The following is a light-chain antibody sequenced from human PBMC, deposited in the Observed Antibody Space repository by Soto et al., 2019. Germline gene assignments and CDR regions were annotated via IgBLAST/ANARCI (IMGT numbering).Light chain of an antibody. CDR1: QNISRS. Sequence: EIVMTQSPVTLSVSPGERATLSCRASQNISRSLAWYQQKPGQGPSLLIYDASNRATGIPARFSGSGSGTDFTLTITRLEPEDFAVYYCQRFGTSPPWTFGQGTKVDIK. CDR3: QRFGTSPPWT. CDR2: DAS. J-gene: IGKJ1*01. V-gene: IGKV3-20*01.